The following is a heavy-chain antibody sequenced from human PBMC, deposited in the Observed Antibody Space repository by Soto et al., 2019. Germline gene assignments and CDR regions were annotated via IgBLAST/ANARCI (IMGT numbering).Heavy chain of an antibody. CDR3: ARERCSSTSCYYDAFDI. CDR2: INHSGST. J-gene: IGHJ3*02. D-gene: IGHD2-2*01. CDR1: GGSFSGYY. V-gene: IGHV4-34*01. Sequence: SETLSLTCAVYGGSFSGYYCSWIRQPPWKGLEWIGEINHSGSTNYNPSLKSRVTISVDTSKNQFSLKLSSVTAADTAVYYCARERCSSTSCYYDAFDIWGQGTMVTVSS.